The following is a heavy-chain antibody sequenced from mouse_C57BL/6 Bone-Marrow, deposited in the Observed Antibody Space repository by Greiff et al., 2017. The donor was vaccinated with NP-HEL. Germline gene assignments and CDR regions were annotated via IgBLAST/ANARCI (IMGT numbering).Heavy chain of an antibody. CDR1: EYEFPSHD. Sequence: EVKVVESGGGLVQPGESLKLSCESNEYEFPSHDMSWVRKTPEKRLELVAAINSDGGSTYYPDTMERRFIISRDNTKKTLYLQMSSLRSEDTALYYCAREKSTMVTTHYAMDYWGQGTSVTVSS. J-gene: IGHJ4*01. CDR3: AREKSTMVTTHYAMDY. D-gene: IGHD2-1*01. CDR2: INSDGGST. V-gene: IGHV5-2*01.